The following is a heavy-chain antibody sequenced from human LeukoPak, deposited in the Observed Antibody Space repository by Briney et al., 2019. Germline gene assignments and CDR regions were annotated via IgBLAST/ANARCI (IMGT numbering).Heavy chain of an antibody. V-gene: IGHV3-30*02. J-gene: IGHJ3*02. CDR1: GFTFSSYG. CDR3: AKDLFRRSSSWAFDI. D-gene: IGHD6-13*01. CDR2: IRYDGSNK. Sequence: GGSLRLSCAASGFTFSSYGMHWVRQAPGKGLEWVAFIRYDGSNKYYADSVKGRFTISRDNSKNTLYLQMNSLRAEDTAVYYCAKDLFRRSSSWAFDIWGQGTMVTVSS.